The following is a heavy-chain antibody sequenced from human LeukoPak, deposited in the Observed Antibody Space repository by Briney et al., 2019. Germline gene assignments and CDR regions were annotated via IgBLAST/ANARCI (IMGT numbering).Heavy chain of an antibody. CDR1: GFTFSSYG. V-gene: IGHV3-30*02. Sequence: GGSLRLSCAASGFTFSSYGMHWVRQAPGKGLEWVAFIRYAGSNKYYADSVKGRFTISRDNSKNTLYLQMNSLRAEDTAVYYCAKDTKDIVVVPAASRPGALDYWGQGTLVTVSS. D-gene: IGHD2-2*01. CDR3: AKDTKDIVVVPAASRPGALDY. J-gene: IGHJ4*02. CDR2: IRYAGSNK.